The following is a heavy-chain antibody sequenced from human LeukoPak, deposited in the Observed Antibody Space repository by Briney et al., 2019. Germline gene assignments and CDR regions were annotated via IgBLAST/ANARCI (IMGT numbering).Heavy chain of an antibody. CDR2: INPNGGST. CDR1: GYTFTSYN. CDR3: ARGKGIVVVPAATDY. V-gene: IGHV1-46*01. J-gene: IGHJ4*02. D-gene: IGHD2-2*01. Sequence: ASVKVSCKASGYTFTSYNMHWVRQAPGQGLEWMGIINPNGGSTSYAQKLQGRVTMTTDTSTSTAYMELRSLRSDDTAVYYCARGKGIVVVPAATDYWGQGTLVTVSS.